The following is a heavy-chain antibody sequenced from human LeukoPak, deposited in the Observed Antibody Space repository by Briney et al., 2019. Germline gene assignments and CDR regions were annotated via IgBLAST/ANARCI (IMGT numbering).Heavy chain of an antibody. D-gene: IGHD3-22*01. CDR3: AKGQGYYDSSGYYRWYFDY. J-gene: IGHJ4*02. CDR1: GFTFDDYA. Sequence: GGSLRLSCAASGFTFDDYAMHWVRQAPGKGLEWVSGISWNSGSIGYADSVKGRFTISRDNAKNSLYLQMNSLRAEDMALYYCAKGQGYYDSSGYYRWYFDYWGQGTLVTVSS. CDR2: ISWNSGSI. V-gene: IGHV3-9*03.